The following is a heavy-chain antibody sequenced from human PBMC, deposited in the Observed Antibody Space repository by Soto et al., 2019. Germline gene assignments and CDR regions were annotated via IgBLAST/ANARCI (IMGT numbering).Heavy chain of an antibody. Sequence: PSETLSLTCTVSGGPISSSSYYWGWIRQTPGKGLEWIGYIVDGVSSKYNPSIKSRVTISVEKSKNQFSLQLSSLTAADTAVSSCARRKGIAARRGNWFDPWGQGTLVTVS. CDR3: ARRKGIAARRGNWFDP. J-gene: IGHJ5*02. D-gene: IGHD6-6*01. V-gene: IGHV4-61*05. CDR1: GGPISSSSYY. CDR2: IVDGVSS.